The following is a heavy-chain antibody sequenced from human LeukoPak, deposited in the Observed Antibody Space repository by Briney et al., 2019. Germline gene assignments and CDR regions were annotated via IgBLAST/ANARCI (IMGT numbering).Heavy chain of an antibody. V-gene: IGHV3-21*01. J-gene: IGHJ4*02. CDR2: ISRSSYI. Sequence: GGSLRLSCAASGFTFSSYSMNWVRQAPGKGLEWVSSISRSSYIYYADSVKGRFTISRDNAKNSLYLQMNSLRAEDTAVYYCARAGGGGLGYFDYWGQGTLVTVSS. D-gene: IGHD2-15*01. CDR3: ARAGGGGLGYFDY. CDR1: GFTFSSYS.